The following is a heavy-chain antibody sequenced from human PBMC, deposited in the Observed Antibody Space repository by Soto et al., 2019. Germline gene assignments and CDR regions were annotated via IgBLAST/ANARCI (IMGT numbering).Heavy chain of an antibody. CDR1: GYTFTSYG. CDR3: ARNLNDYGDLVRVVFYGMDV. Sequence: ASVKVSCKASGYTFTSYGISWVRQAPGQGLEWMGWISAYNGNTNYAQKLQGRVTMTTDTSTSTAYMELRSLRSDDTAVYYCARNLNDYGDLVRVVFYGMDVWGQGTTVTVSS. CDR2: ISAYNGNT. D-gene: IGHD4-17*01. V-gene: IGHV1-18*01. J-gene: IGHJ6*02.